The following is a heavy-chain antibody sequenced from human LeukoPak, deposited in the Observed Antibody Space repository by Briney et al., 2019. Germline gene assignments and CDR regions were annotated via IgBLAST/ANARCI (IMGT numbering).Heavy chain of an antibody. CDR2: ISSSGGRI. V-gene: IGHV3-48*03. J-gene: IGHJ3*02. Sequence: GGSLRRSCAAPGFTFSSYEMNWVRQAPGKGLEWVSYISSSGGRIYYADSVKGRFTISRDNAKNSLYLQMNSLRAEDTALYYCARDELRTGAFDIWGQGTMVTVSS. CDR3: ARDELRTGAFDI. D-gene: IGHD1-7*01. CDR1: GFTFSSYE.